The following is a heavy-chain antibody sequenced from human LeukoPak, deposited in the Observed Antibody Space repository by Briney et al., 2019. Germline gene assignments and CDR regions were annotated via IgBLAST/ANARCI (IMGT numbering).Heavy chain of an antibody. V-gene: IGHV3-30*04. CDR3: ARDPPFRSGWSQNLFDH. CDR2: ISYDGGNI. Sequence: GGSLRLSCAPSGFSFGDFAMHWVRQAPGKGLEWVALISYDGGNIYYADSVRGRFTISRDNSKIMLFLHMNSLRPEDTAVYYCARDPPFRSGWSQNLFDHWGQGTLVTVSS. J-gene: IGHJ4*02. CDR1: GFSFGDFA. D-gene: IGHD6-19*01.